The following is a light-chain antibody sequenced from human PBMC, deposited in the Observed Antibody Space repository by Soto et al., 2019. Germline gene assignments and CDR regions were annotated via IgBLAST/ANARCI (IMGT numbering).Light chain of an antibody. V-gene: IGLV2-23*02. Sequence: QSVLTQPASVSGSRGQSITNSCTGTSSNVGSYNFVSWYRQYPGKAPELIIYEVSQRPSTCFNRFSGSKSGNTASLTISGLQSDDEADYYCCSYAGNNALVFGGGTKLTVL. CDR1: SSNVGSYNF. CDR3: CSYAGNNALV. J-gene: IGLJ3*02. CDR2: EVS.